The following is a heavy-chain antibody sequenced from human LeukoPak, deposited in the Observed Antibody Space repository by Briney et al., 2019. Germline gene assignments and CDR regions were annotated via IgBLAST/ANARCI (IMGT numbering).Heavy chain of an antibody. V-gene: IGHV4-4*07. CDR3: AREMSSWLHNWFDP. D-gene: IGHD6-13*01. Sequence: SETLSLTCTVSGGSISSYYWSWIRQPAGKGLEWIGRIYTSGSTNYNPSLKSRVTMSVDTPKNQFSLKLSSVTAADTAVYYCAREMSSWLHNWFDPWGQGTLVTVSS. CDR1: GGSISSYY. J-gene: IGHJ5*02. CDR2: IYTSGST.